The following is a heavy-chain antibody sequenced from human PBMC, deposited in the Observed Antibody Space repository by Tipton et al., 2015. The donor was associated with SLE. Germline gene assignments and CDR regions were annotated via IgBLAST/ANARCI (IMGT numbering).Heavy chain of an antibody. CDR1: GGSIRSYY. D-gene: IGHD1-1*01. CDR2: IHTSGST. CDR3: ARGREWNWSPYYMDV. Sequence: TLSLTCTVSGGSIRSYYWTWIRQPAGKGLEWIGRIHTSGSTNYNPSLKSRVTMSVDTSRDQFSLTLNSVTAADTGIYYCARGREWNWSPYYMDVWGKGTTVTVSS. J-gene: IGHJ6*03. V-gene: IGHV4-4*07.